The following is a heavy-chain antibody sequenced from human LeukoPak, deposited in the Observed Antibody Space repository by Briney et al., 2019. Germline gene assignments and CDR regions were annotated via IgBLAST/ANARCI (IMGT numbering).Heavy chain of an antibody. V-gene: IGHV3-7*01. CDR2: IKQDGSEK. CDR3: VRDLVRYYFDY. CDR1: GFTFSSYW. D-gene: IGHD3-16*01. Sequence: GGSLRLSCAASGFTFSSYWMSWVRQAPGKGLEWVANIKQDGSEKYYVDSVKGRFTISRDNAKNSLYLQMNSLRAEDTAVYYCVRDLVRYYFDYWGQGTLVTVSS. J-gene: IGHJ4*02.